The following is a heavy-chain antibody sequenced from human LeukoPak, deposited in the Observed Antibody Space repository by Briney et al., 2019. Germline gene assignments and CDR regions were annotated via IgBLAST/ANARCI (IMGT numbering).Heavy chain of an antibody. CDR2: ITPIFGTA. Sequence: GSSVKVSCKASGGTFSNYAITWVRQAPGQGLEWMGGITPIFGTANYAQRFQGRVTITADISTRTAYMELSSLRSEDTAVYYCATVGASAGAPFDYWGQGTLVTVSS. CDR3: ATVGASAGAPFDY. J-gene: IGHJ4*02. V-gene: IGHV1-69*06. D-gene: IGHD6-13*01. CDR1: GGTFSNYA.